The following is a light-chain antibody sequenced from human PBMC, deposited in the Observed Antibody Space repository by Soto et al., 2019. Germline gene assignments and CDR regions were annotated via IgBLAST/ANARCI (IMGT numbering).Light chain of an antibody. CDR2: DAS. CDR1: QSVSSY. CDR3: QQRSNWPPIT. Sequence: ESVLTQYPATLSLSPGERATLSCRASQSVSSYLAWYQQKPGQAPRLLIYDASNRATGIPARFSGSGSGTDFTLTISSLEPEDFAVYYCQQRSNWPPITFGQGTRLEI. J-gene: IGKJ5*01. V-gene: IGKV3-11*01.